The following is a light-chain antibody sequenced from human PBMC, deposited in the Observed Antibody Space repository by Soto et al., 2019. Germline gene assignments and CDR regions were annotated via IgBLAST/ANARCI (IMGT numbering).Light chain of an antibody. V-gene: IGKV3-15*01. Sequence: EIVMTQSPATLSVSPGERATLSCRASQSVSSNLAWYQQKPGQAPRLLIYGASTRATGIPARFSGSGSGTDFTLTISSLQSEDFAVYYCQQHNNWPPLTFGGGTKVEIK. CDR1: QSVSSN. J-gene: IGKJ4*01. CDR3: QQHNNWPPLT. CDR2: GAS.